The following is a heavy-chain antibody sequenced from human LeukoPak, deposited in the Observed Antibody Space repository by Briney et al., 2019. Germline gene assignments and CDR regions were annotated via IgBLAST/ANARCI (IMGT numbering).Heavy chain of an antibody. CDR1: GGSISSYY. CDR2: INHGGGT. D-gene: IGHD4-17*01. CDR3: ARGEDGTGDYRPTYFDS. J-gene: IGHJ4*02. Sequence: SETLSLTCTVSGGSISSYYWNWIRQPPGKGLEWIGEINHGGGTRYNPSLKSRATISVDTSKKQFSLNLTSVTAADTAVYYCARGEDGTGDYRPTYFDSWGQGTLVTVSS. V-gene: IGHV4-34*01.